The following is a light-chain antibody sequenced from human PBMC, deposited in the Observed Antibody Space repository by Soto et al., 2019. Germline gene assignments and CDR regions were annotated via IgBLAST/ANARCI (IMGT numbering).Light chain of an antibody. CDR2: DVT. J-gene: IGLJ1*01. CDR1: STYIGAYKF. Sequence: QSVLTQPASVSASPGQSITISCTGTSTYIGAYKFVSWYQQHPGKAPKLMIYDVTSRPSGVSNRFSGSKSGNTASLIISGLQAEDEGDYYCISYTGFDTYVFGTGTKVTVL. V-gene: IGLV2-14*03. CDR3: ISYTGFDTYV.